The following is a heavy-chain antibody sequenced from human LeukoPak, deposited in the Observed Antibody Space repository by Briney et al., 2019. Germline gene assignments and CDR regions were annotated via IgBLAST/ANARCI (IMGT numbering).Heavy chain of an antibody. Sequence: PGGSLRLSCAASGFTFSDYYMSWIRQAPGKGLEWVSYISSTSSYTNYADSVKGRFTISRDNAKNSLYLQMSSLRAEDTAMYYCARDRGYFDNWGQGTLVTVSS. J-gene: IGHJ4*02. V-gene: IGHV3-11*06. CDR3: ARDRGYFDN. CDR2: ISSTSSYT. CDR1: GFTFSDYY.